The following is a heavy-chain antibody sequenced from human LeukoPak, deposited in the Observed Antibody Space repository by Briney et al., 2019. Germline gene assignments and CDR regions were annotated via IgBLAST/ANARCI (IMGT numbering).Heavy chain of an antibody. CDR2: ISSNGGST. V-gene: IGHV3-64*01. J-gene: IGHJ4*02. Sequence: PGGSLRLSCAASGFTFSSYAMHWVRQAPGKGLEYVSAISSNGGSTYYANSVKGRFTISRDNSKNTLYLQMGSLRAEDMAVYYCARDSGSYYGADYWGQGTPVTVSS. CDR3: ARDSGSYYGADY. CDR1: GFTFSSYA. D-gene: IGHD1-26*01.